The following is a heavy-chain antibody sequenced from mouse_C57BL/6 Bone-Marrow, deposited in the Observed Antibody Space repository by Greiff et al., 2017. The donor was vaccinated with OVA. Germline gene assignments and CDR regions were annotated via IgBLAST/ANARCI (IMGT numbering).Heavy chain of an antibody. CDR2: IHPNGGST. V-gene: IGHV1-64*01. J-gene: IGHJ3*01. D-gene: IGHD2-5*01. CDR1: GYTFTSYW. CDR3: ARWDSNYCFLAY. Sequence: QVQLQQPGAELVKPGASVKLSCTASGYTFTSYWMHWVKQRPGQGLEWIGMIHPNGGSTNYNEKFKSKATLTVDKSSSTAYMQLSSLTSEDTAVYYCARWDSNYCFLAYWGQGSLVTVSA.